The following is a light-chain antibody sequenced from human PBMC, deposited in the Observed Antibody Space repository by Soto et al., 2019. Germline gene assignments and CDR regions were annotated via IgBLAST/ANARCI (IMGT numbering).Light chain of an antibody. CDR1: QSVSGTH. Sequence: DIVLTQSPGTLSLSPGDRATLSCRASQSVSGTHLAWYQQKPGQAPRLLVYGASSRATGIPDRFSGRGSGTDFTLTISILEPEDVAVYYFQQYGSSSTFGQGTKVEIK. CDR3: QQYGSSST. CDR2: GAS. J-gene: IGKJ1*01. V-gene: IGKV3-20*01.